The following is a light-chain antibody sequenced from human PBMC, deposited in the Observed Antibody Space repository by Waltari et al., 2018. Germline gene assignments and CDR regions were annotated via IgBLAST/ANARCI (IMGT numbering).Light chain of an antibody. Sequence: DILMTQSPAALSVSPGERATFSCRASQSISSNLAWYQQKPGQAHRLLIFDASTRATGVPARFRGSGSGTEFTLTISSLQSEDSAIYYCQQYNRWPPLTFGGGTKVEIK. J-gene: IGKJ4*01. CDR3: QQYNRWPPLT. V-gene: IGKV3-15*01. CDR1: QSISSN. CDR2: DAS.